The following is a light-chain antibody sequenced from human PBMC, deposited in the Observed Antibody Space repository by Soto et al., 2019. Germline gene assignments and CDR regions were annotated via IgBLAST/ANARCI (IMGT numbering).Light chain of an antibody. CDR1: ESLSTY. CDR2: GAS. J-gene: IGKJ2*01. Sequence: ILLTQSPATLSVSPGERVTLSCRPSESLSTYLAWYQQKPGQAPRLLIYGASTKATGIPARFSGSGSATDFTLTISSLLSEDFAVYYCQSYNDWPFTFGQGTKLE. V-gene: IGKV3-15*01. CDR3: QSYNDWPFT.